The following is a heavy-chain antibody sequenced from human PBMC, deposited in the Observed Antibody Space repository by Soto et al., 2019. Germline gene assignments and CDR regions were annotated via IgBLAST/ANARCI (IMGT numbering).Heavy chain of an antibody. V-gene: IGHV4-61*01. D-gene: IGHD5-12*01. CDR2: IYYSGST. CDR3: ARDRKVATGFDY. Sequence: QVQLQESGPGLVKPSETLSLTCTVSGGSVSSGSYYWSWIRQPPGKGLEWIGYIYYSGSTNYNPSLKSRVTISVDTSKIQFSLKLSSVTAADTAVYYCARDRKVATGFDYWGQGTLVTVSS. CDR1: GGSVSSGSYY. J-gene: IGHJ4*02.